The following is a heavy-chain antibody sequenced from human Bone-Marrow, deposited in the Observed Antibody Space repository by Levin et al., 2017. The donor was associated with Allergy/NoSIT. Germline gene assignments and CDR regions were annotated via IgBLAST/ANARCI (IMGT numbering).Heavy chain of an antibody. V-gene: IGHV5-10-1*01. D-gene: IGHD4-23*01. CDR2: IDPSDSYT. J-gene: IGHJ6*02. Sequence: KVSCKGSGYSFTSYWISWVRQMPGKGLEWMGRIDPSDSYTNYSPSFQGHVTISADKSISTAYLQWSSLKASDTAMYYCARQLNYGGNTWSFAYYYYGMDVWGQGTTVTVSS. CDR3: ARQLNYGGNTWSFAYYYYGMDV. CDR1: GYSFTSYW.